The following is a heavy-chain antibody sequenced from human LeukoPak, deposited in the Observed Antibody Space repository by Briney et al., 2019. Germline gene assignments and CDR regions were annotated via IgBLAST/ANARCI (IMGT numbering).Heavy chain of an antibody. CDR1: GGSISSSGYY. D-gene: IGHD3-22*01. J-gene: IGHJ4*02. CDR3: ARLPRITLIVVVSDY. V-gene: IGHV4-39*01. CDR2: IYYSGST. Sequence: ASETLSLTCTVSGGSISSSGYYWGWVRQPPGKGLEWSGSIYYSGSTYYNPSLKSRVTISVDTSKNQFSLRLSSVNAADTAVYYCARLPRITLIVVVSDYWGQGTLVTVSS.